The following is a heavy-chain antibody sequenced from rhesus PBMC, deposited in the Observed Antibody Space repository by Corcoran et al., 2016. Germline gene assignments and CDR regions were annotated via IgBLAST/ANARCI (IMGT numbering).Heavy chain of an antibody. CDR2: SYGTGGGT. D-gene: IGHD3S6*01. Sequence: QVQLQESGPGLVKPSETLSLTCAVSGGSISDDYYWSWIRQPPGKGLEWMVYSYGTGGGTNYTPSLKNRVTISIDTSKNQFSLMLSSVTAADTAVYYCAREYYEDDYGYYYTRSYFDYWGQGVLVTVSS. J-gene: IGHJ4*01. CDR3: AREYYEDDYGYYYTRSYFDY. V-gene: IGHV4-106*01. CDR1: GGSISDDYY.